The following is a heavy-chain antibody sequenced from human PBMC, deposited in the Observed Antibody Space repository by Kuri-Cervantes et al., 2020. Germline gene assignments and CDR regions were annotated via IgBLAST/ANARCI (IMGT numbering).Heavy chain of an antibody. V-gene: IGHV3-7*01. CDR3: ARDEGYYDSSGYFYYYGMDV. J-gene: IGHJ6*02. CDR1: GFTFSSYW. D-gene: IGHD3-22*01. CDR2: IKQDGSEK. Sequence: GESLKISCAASGFTFSSYWMSWVRQAPGKGLEWVANIKQDGSEKYYVDSVKGRFTISRDNAKNSLYLQMNSLRAEDTAVYYCARDEGYYDSSGYFYYYGMDVWGQGTTVTVSS.